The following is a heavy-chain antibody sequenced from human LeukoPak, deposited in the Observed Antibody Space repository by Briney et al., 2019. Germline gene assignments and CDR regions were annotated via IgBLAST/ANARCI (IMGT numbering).Heavy chain of an antibody. D-gene: IGHD5-12*01. CDR3: ARGRGYSGYAFDY. CDR1: GFTFSSYA. V-gene: IGHV3-64*01. CDR2: ISSNGGST. Sequence: GGSLRLSCAASGFTFSSYAMHWVRQAPGKGLEYVSAISSNGGSTYYANSVKGRFTISRDNSKNTLCLQMGSLRAEDMAVYYCARGRGYSGYAFDYWGQGTLVTVSS. J-gene: IGHJ4*02.